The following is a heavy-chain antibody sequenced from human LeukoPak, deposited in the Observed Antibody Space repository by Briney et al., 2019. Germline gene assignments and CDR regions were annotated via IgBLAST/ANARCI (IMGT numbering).Heavy chain of an antibody. CDR1: GFTFSSYA. J-gene: IGHJ4*02. CDR3: ARDDGGGNFPFDY. CDR2: ISGTGGRT. D-gene: IGHD4-23*01. V-gene: IGHV3-23*01. Sequence: PGGSLRLSCAASGFTFSSYAMSWVRQAPGKGLEWVSAISGTGGRTYYADSVKGRFTISRDNAKNSLYLQMNSLRAEDTAVYYCARDDGGGNFPFDYWGQGTLVTVSS.